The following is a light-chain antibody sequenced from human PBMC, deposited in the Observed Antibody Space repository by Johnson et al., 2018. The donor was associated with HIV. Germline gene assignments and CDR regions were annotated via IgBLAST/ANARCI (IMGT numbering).Light chain of an antibody. CDR3: GTWDSSLSAGV. CDR1: SSNIGNNY. CDR2: DNN. J-gene: IGLJ1*01. Sequence: HSVLTQPPSVSAAPGQKVTISCSGSSSNIGNNYVSWYQQLPGTAPKLLIYDNNKRPSGIPDRFSGSKSGTSATLAITGLQTGDEADYYCGTWDSSLSAGVFGTGTKVTVL. V-gene: IGLV1-51*01.